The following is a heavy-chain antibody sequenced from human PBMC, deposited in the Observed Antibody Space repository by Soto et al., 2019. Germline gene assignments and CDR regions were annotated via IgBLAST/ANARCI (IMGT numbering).Heavy chain of an antibody. J-gene: IGHJ6*04. CDR1: GGTFSSYA. Sequence: EASVKVSCKASGGTFSSYAISWVRQAPGQGLECMGGIIPIFGTANYAQKFQGRVTITADKSTSTAYMELSGPRSEDKAVYCCARVNQYSSGSYSDYYGMDVWGECITVTVSS. CDR2: IIPIFGTA. V-gene: IGHV1-69*06. D-gene: IGHD3-10*01. CDR3: ARVNQYSSGSYSDYYGMDV.